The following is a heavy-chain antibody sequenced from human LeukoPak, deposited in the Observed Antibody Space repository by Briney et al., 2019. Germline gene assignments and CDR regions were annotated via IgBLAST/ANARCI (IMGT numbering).Heavy chain of an antibody. V-gene: IGHV3-30*02. CDR1: GFTFSSYG. D-gene: IGHD2-2*02. CDR3: AKANIVVVPAAIRIDY. Sequence: GGSLRLSCAASGFTFSSYGMHWVRQAPGKGLEWVAFIRYDGSNKYYADSVKGRITISRDNSKSTLYLQMNSLRAEDTAVYYCAKANIVVVPAAIRIDYWGQGTLVTVSS. CDR2: IRYDGSNK. J-gene: IGHJ4*02.